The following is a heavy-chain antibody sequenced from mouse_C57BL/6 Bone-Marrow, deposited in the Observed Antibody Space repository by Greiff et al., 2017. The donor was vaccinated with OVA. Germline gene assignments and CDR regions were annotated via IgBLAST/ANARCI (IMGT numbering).Heavy chain of an antibody. CDR2: LYYSGTI. Sequence: VQLQESGPGLVKPSQTVFLTCTVTGISITTGNYRWSWIRQFPGNKLEWIGYLYYSGTITYNPSLTSRTTITRDTPKNQFFLEMNSLTAEDTATYYCSRGEGYYGSIDYWGQGTTLTVSS. D-gene: IGHD1-1*01. CDR1: GISITTGNYR. V-gene: IGHV3-5*01. J-gene: IGHJ2*01. CDR3: SRGEGYYGSIDY.